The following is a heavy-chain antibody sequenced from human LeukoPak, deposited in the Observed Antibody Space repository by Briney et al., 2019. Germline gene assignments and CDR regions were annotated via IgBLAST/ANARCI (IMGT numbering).Heavy chain of an antibody. CDR3: ARDSITMVRGVINY. CDR2: INPNSGGT. D-gene: IGHD3-10*01. V-gene: IGHV1-2*02. Sequence: ASVKVSCKASGYTFTGYYMHWVRQAPGQGLEWMGWINPNSGGTNYAQKFQGRVTMTRDTSISTAYMELSRLRSDDTAVYYCARDSITMVRGVINYWGQGTLVTVSS. J-gene: IGHJ4*02. CDR1: GYTFTGYY.